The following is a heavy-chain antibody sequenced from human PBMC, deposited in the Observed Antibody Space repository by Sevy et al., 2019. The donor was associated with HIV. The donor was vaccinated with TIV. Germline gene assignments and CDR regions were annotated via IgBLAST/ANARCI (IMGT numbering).Heavy chain of an antibody. CDR3: AGATLPPLGYEWREVHYGMDV. D-gene: IGHD5-12*01. CDR2: IIPIFGTA. Sequence: ASVKVSCKASGGTFSSYAISWVRQAPGQGLEWMGGIIPIFGTANYAQKFQGRVTITADESTSTAYMELSSLRSEDTAVYYCAGATLPPLGYEWREVHYGMDVWGQGTTVTVSS. CDR1: GGTFSSYA. V-gene: IGHV1-69*13. J-gene: IGHJ6*02.